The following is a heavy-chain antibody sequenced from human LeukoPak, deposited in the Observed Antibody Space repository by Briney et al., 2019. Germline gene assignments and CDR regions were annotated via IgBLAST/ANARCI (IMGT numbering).Heavy chain of an antibody. CDR3: ARHMSVSYDAFDL. V-gene: IGHV4-34*01. CDR1: GGSFTGYY. J-gene: IGHJ3*01. CDR2: IEHSGST. Sequence: SETLSLTCAVYGGSFTGYYWNWIRQPPGKGLEWIGEIEHSGSTKYNPSLRSRVTISADTSKNQFSLKMSSVTAADTAVYYCARHMSVSYDAFDLWGRGTTVTVSS. D-gene: IGHD3-10*01.